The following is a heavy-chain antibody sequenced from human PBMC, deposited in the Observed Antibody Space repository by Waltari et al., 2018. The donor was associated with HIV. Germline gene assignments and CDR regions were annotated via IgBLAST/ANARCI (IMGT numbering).Heavy chain of an antibody. CDR1: GFTVSSNY. J-gene: IGHJ6*02. CDR2: IYSGGSR. V-gene: IGHV3-53*01. D-gene: IGHD1-26*01. CDR3: ARDPRSSGYYGVDV. Sequence: EVQLVESGGGLIETGGSLRLSCAASGFTVSSNYMSWVRQAPGKGLEWVSVIYSGGSRYYAESVKGRFTISRDNSKNTVSLHMNSLRAEDTAVYYCARDPRSSGYYGVDVWGQGTAVTVSS.